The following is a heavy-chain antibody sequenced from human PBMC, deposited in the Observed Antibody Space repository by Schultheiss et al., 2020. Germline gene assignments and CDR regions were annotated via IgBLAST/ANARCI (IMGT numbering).Heavy chain of an antibody. J-gene: IGHJ6*03. Sequence: SQTLSLTCTVSGGSISSYYWSWIRQPPGKGLEWIGYIYYSGSTNYNPSLKSRVTISVDTSKNQFSLKLSSVTAEDTAVYYCARLPTVTGGCYYYYMDVWGKGTTVTASS. V-gene: IGHV4-59*08. CDR1: GGSISSYY. CDR2: IYYSGST. D-gene: IGHD4-17*01. CDR3: ARLPTVTGGCYYYYMDV.